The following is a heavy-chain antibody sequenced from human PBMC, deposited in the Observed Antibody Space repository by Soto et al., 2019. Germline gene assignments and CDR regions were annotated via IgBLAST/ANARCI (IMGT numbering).Heavy chain of an antibody. CDR1: GYKFTYFY. D-gene: IGHD2-2*02. J-gene: IGHJ1*01. CDR3: VRGQSVLYMDL. Sequence: DSVNVSFRCSGYKFTYFYIDWVRQVPGQGLEWVGWINTNNGGINYAQKFQGRVTMTRETSVNTSYMDLNRMNFDDSAIYYCVRGQSVLYMDLWGRGTQVTVSS. CDR2: INTNNGGI. V-gene: IGHV1-2*02.